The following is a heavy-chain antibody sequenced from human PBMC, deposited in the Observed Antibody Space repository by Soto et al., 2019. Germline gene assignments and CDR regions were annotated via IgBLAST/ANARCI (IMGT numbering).Heavy chain of an antibody. CDR3: TRDYCSGASCDDY. V-gene: IGHV1-2*02. CDR2: ISPTSGGT. D-gene: IGHD2-15*01. J-gene: IGHJ4*02. CDR1: GYTFTAYY. Sequence: QVHLVQSGAEVKNPGASVKVSCEASGYTFTAYYIHWVRQAPGQGLEWMGWISPTSGGTNYAQKFQGRVTMTSDTSISTAYMELSRLTSDDTAVYYCTRDYCSGASCDDYWGQGTLVAVSS.